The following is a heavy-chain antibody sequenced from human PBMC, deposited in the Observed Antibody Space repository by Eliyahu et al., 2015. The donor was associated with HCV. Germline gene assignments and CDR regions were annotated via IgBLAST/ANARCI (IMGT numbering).Heavy chain of an antibody. CDR1: GFAFGXXA. CDR2: IRSKAYGGTA. CDR3: SRDPVSGSGTYWLAD. D-gene: IGHD3-10*01. V-gene: IGHV3-49*04. Sequence: EVVLVESGGGLVQPGRSLRLSCTTSGFAFGXXAINWVRQGPGKGLEWVGLIRSKAYGGTASYGASVKGRFSISRDFSKRIAYLQMTSLKTEDTAMYYCSRDPVSGSGTYWLADWGQGTLVTVSS. J-gene: IGHJ4*02.